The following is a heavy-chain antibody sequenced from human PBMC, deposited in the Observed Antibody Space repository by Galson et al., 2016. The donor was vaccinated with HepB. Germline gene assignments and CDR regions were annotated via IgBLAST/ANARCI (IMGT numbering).Heavy chain of an antibody. J-gene: IGHJ3*02. CDR3: ARDKGVVVTPDASDI. Sequence: SLRLSCAASGFTFSSYGMHWVRQAPGKGLEWVAFIWYGGINKYYADSVKGRFTISRDNSKNTLYLQLNSLRAEDTAVYYCARDKGVVVTPDASDIWGQGTMVTVSS. CDR2: IWYGGINK. CDR1: GFTFSSYG. D-gene: IGHD2-21*02. V-gene: IGHV3-33*01.